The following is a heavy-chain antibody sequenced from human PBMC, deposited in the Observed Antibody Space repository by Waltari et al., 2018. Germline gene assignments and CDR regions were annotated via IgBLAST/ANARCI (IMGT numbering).Heavy chain of an antibody. D-gene: IGHD2-2*01. CDR2: IYYSGST. V-gene: IGHV4-30-4*01. CDR3: ARGFYCSSTSCYPRYSRARWFDP. J-gene: IGHJ5*02. Sequence: QVQLQESGPGLVKPSQTLSLTCTVSGGSISSGDYYWRWIRQPPGQGLGWVGYIYYSGSTYYNPSLKSRVTISVDTSKNQFSLKLSSVTAADTAVYYCARGFYCSSTSCYPRYSRARWFDPWGQGTLVTVSS. CDR1: GGSISSGDYY.